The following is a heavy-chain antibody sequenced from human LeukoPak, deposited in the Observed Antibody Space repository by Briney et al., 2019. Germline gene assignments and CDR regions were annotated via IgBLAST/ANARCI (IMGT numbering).Heavy chain of an antibody. D-gene: IGHD6-13*01. CDR2: ISSSSSYI. CDR1: GFTSSSYS. Sequence: GGSLRLSCAASGFTSSSYSMNWVRQAPGKGLEWVSSISSSSSYIYYADSVKGRFTISRDNAKNSLYLQMNSLRAEDTAVYYRARDVVRAVAGFIDYWGQGILVTVSS. V-gene: IGHV3-21*01. J-gene: IGHJ4*02. CDR3: ARDVVRAVAGFIDY.